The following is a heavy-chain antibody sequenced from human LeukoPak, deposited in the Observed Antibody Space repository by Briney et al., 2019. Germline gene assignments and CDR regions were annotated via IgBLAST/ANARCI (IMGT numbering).Heavy chain of an antibody. Sequence: SETLSLTCTVSGGSISSGSYYWSWIRQPAGKGLEWIGRIYTSGSTNYNPSLKSRVTISVNTSKNQFSLKLSSVTAADTAVYYCARGRLARSPYFDYWGQGTLVTVSS. V-gene: IGHV4-61*02. J-gene: IGHJ4*02. D-gene: IGHD6-19*01. CDR2: IYTSGST. CDR3: ARGRLARSPYFDY. CDR1: GGSISSGSYY.